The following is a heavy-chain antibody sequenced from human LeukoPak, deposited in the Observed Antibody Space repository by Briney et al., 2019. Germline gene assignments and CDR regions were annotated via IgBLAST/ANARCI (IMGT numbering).Heavy chain of an antibody. Sequence: ASVKVSCKASGGTFSSYAISWVRQAPGQGLEWMGRIIPIFGTANYAQKFQGRATITTDESTSTAYMELSSLRSEDTAGYYCARDLDYYDSSGYYSTFDYWGQGTLVTVSS. CDR3: ARDLDYYDSSGYYSTFDY. CDR2: IIPIFGTA. J-gene: IGHJ4*02. D-gene: IGHD3-22*01. CDR1: GGTFSSYA. V-gene: IGHV1-69*05.